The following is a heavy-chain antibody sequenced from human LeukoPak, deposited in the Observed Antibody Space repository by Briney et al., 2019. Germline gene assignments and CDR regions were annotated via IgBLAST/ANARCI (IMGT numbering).Heavy chain of an antibody. CDR1: GFTFNNYA. CDR2: ISGSTGGT. V-gene: IGHV3-23*01. CDR3: ARDVWFDP. Sequence: GGSLRLSCAASGFTFNNYAMTWVRQAPGKGLEWVSAISGSTGGTYYSDSVKGRFTISRDNSKNKLYLQMNSLRAEDTALYYCARDVWFDPWGQGTLVTVSS. J-gene: IGHJ5*02.